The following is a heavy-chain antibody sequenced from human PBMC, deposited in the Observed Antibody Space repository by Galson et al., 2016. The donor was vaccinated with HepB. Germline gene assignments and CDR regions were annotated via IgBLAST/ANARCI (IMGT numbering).Heavy chain of an antibody. V-gene: IGHV3-30*18. CDR1: GFTFSSYG. J-gene: IGHJ6*04. D-gene: IGHD3-16*02. Sequence: SLRLSCAASGFTFSSYGMHWVRQAPGKGLEWVAVISGDGSNEYYADSVKGRFTISRDNSKNTLYLQMNSLRPEDTAVYYCAKDSTTLPPSDFDYIWGSYRPYLEYYGTDVWGKGTTVTVSS. CDR3: AKDSTTLPPSDFDYIWGSYRPYLEYYGTDV. CDR2: ISGDGSNE.